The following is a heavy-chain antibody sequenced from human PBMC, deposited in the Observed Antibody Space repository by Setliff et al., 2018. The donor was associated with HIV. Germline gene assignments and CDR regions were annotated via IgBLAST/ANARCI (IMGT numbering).Heavy chain of an antibody. V-gene: IGHV3-48*03. J-gene: IGHJ5*02. D-gene: IGHD1-1*01. Sequence: PGGSLRLSCAASGFTFSNYEMSWVRQAPGKGLEWVSYISRREDMIRYSESVKGRFTISRDNSKNSLNLQMNSLRAEDTAVYYCVRDHRPSNNNWHHWFDPWGQGTLVTVSS. CDR1: GFTFSNYE. CDR3: VRDHRPSNNNWHHWFDP. CDR2: ISRREDMI.